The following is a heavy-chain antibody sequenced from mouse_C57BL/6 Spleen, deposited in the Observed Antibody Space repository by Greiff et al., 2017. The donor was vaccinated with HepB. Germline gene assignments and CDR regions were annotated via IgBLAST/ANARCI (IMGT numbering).Heavy chain of an antibody. V-gene: IGHV5-17*01. CDR1: GFTFSDYG. CDR2: ISSGSSTI. J-gene: IGHJ1*03. Sequence: DVHLVESGGGLVKPGGSLKLSCAASGFTFSDYGMHWVRQAPEKGLEWVAYISSGSSTIYYADTVKGRCTISRDNAKNTLFLQMTSLRSEDTAMYYCARPRSEGYFDVWGTGTTVTVSS. CDR3: ARPRSEGYFDV.